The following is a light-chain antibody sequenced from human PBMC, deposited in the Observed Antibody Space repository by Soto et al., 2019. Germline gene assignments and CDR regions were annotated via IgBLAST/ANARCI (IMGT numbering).Light chain of an antibody. CDR1: SSNIGADND. CDR3: QAYGGRRSAVV. Sequence: QSVLTQPPSVSGAPGQRVTISCTGSSSNIGADNDVHWYQQLPGTAPKLLIYGNSNRPSGVPDRLSGSKSGTSASLAITWLRAEGGADYYCQAYGGRRSAVVFGGGTELTLL. V-gene: IGLV1-40*01. CDR2: GNS. J-gene: IGLJ3*02.